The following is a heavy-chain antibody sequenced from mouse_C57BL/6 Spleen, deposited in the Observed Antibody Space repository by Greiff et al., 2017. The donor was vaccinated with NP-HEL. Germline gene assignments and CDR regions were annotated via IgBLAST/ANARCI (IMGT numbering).Heavy chain of an antibody. D-gene: IGHD2-10*02. J-gene: IGHJ3*01. Sequence: VQLQQSGPELVKPGASVKISCKASGYSFTDYNMNWVKQSNGKSLEWIGVINPNYGTTSYNQKFKGKATLTVDQSSSTAYMQLNSLTSEDSAVYYCARSGGYGNYLTWFAYWGQGTLVTVSA. CDR1: GYSFTDYN. CDR3: ARSGGYGNYLTWFAY. V-gene: IGHV1-39*01. CDR2: INPNYGTT.